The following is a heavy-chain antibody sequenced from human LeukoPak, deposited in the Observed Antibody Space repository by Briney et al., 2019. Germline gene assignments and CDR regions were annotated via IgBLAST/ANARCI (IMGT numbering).Heavy chain of an antibody. V-gene: IGHV3-33*01. CDR1: GFTFSSYG. D-gene: IGHD3-10*01. J-gene: IGHJ4*02. CDR2: IWYDGSNK. Sequence: GRSLRLSCAASGFTFSSYGMHWVRQAPGKGLEWVAVIWYDGSNKYYADSVKGRFTISRDNSKNTLYLQMDSLRAEDTAVYYCARGFGYASDYWGQGTLVTVSS. CDR3: ARGFGYASDY.